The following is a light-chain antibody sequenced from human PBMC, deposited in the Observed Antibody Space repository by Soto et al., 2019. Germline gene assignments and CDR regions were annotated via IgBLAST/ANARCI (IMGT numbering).Light chain of an antibody. Sequence: IVLTQSPGPLASSPGERATLSCRASQSVSGRYLAWYHQKPGQAPRPLIYGASSRASGIPDRFSGSGSGTDFTLTISRLEPEDFAVYYCQQYGSTPWTFGQGTKLEI. CDR3: QQYGSTPWT. J-gene: IGKJ1*01. CDR1: QSVSGRY. V-gene: IGKV3-20*01. CDR2: GAS.